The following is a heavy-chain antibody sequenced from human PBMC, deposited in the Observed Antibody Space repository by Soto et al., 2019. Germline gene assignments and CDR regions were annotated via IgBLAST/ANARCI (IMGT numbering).Heavy chain of an antibody. CDR3: ARDHVLAVAGTDYYGMDV. CDR2: IIPIFGTA. D-gene: IGHD6-19*01. CDR1: GGTFSSYA. V-gene: IGHV1-69*13. Sequence: ASVKVSCKASGGTFSSYAISWVRQAPGQGLEWMGGIIPIFGTANYAQKFQGRVTITADESTSTAYMELSSLRSEDTAVYYCARDHVLAVAGTDYYGMDVWGQGTTVTVSS. J-gene: IGHJ6*02.